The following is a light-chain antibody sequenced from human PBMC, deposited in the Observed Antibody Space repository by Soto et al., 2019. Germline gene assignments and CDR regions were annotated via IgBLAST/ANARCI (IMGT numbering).Light chain of an antibody. J-gene: IGLJ2*01. CDR2: EGN. Sequence: QSALTQPASVSGSPGLSMTISCTGTSRDVGGYNLVSWYQQHPGKAPKLMIFEGNTRPSGVSNRFSGSLSGNTASLTISGLQAEDEAHYYCCSYAGSTTFVLFGGGTKVTVL. V-gene: IGLV2-23*03. CDR3: CSYAGSTTFVL. CDR1: SRDVGGYNL.